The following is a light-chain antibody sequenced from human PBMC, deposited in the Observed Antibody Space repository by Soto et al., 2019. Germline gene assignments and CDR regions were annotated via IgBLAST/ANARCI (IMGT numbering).Light chain of an antibody. CDR3: HQHSNWPLT. V-gene: IGKV3D-20*02. CDR1: QSVSSSY. J-gene: IGKJ4*01. CDR2: GAS. Sequence: EIVLTQSPGTLSLSPGERATLSCRASQSVSSSYLAWYQQKPGQAPRLLIYGASSRATGIPDRFSGSGSGTDFTLTISSLEPEDFAVYFCHQHSNWPLTFGGGTKVDI.